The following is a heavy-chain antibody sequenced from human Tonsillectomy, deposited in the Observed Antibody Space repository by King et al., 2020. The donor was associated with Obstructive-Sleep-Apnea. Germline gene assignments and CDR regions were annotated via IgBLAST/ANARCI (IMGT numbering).Heavy chain of an antibody. V-gene: IGHV3-30-3*01. CDR2: ISYDGSNK. J-gene: IGHJ6*02. D-gene: IGHD4-17*01. CDR1: GFTFSSYA. CDR3: ARDATTVTPYYSYGMDV. Sequence: VQLVESGGGVVQPGRSLRLSCAASGFTFSSYAMHWVRQAPGKGLEWVAVISYDGSNKYYADSVKGRFTISRDNSKNTLYLQMNSLRAEDTAVYYCARDATTVTPYYSYGMDVWGQGTTVTVSS.